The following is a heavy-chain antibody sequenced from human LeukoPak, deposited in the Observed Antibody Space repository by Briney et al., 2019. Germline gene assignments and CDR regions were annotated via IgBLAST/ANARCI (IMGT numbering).Heavy chain of an antibody. CDR2: MNPNSGNT. CDR1: GYTFTSYD. J-gene: IGHJ6*03. Sequence: GASVKVSCKASGYTFTSYDINWVRQATGQGLEWMGWMNPNSGNTGYAQKFQGRVTMTRDTSISTAYMELSRLRSDDTAVYYCARVKIPLRYFDWSGHYYMDVWGKGTTVTISS. D-gene: IGHD3-9*01. CDR3: ARVKIPLRYFDWSGHYYMDV. V-gene: IGHV1-8*02.